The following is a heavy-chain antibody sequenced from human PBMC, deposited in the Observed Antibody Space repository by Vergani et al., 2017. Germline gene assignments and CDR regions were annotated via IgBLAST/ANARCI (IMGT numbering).Heavy chain of an antibody. V-gene: IGHV4-59*01. J-gene: IGHJ4*02. CDR3: ARSIVSRNPPDYFDN. CDR2: VEDSGYF. Sequence: QVQLQESGPGLVRPSETLSLTCTVSGGSLSGYYWNWIRQTPGEGLEWIGYVEDSGYFNYNPSLKTRVSMSSDTSNNQFSLMFSSVTVADKAVYYCARSIVSRNPPDYFDNSGQGTLVTVSS. CDR1: GGSLSGYY. D-gene: IGHD1-14*01.